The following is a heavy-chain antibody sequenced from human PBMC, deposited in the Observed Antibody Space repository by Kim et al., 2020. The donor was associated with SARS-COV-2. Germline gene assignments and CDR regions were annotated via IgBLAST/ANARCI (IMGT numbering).Heavy chain of an antibody. V-gene: IGHV3-11*05. D-gene: IGHD5-18*01. CDR3: ARVGDTAMVNAFDI. Sequence: ADSVKGRFTISRDNAKNSLYLQMNSLRAEDTAVYYCARVGDTAMVNAFDIWGQGTMVTVSS. J-gene: IGHJ3*02.